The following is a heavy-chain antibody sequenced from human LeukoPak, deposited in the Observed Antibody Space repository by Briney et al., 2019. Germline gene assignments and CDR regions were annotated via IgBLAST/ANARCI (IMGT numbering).Heavy chain of an antibody. D-gene: IGHD2-15*01. V-gene: IGHV1-8*01. CDR1: GYTFTSYD. CDR2: MNPNCGNT. J-gene: IGHJ4*02. Sequence: ASVKVSCKASGYTFTSYDINGVRQATGQGLEWMGWMNPNCGNTGYAQKFQGRVTMTRNTTISTAYMELSSLRSEDTAVYYCARGFRCSGGSCYYFDYWGQGNLVTVSS. CDR3: ARGFRCSGGSCYYFDY.